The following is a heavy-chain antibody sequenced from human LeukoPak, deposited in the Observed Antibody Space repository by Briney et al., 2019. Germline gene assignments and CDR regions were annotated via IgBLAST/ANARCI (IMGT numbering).Heavy chain of an antibody. CDR1: GFTFSSYE. Sequence: GGSLRLSCAASGFTFSSYEMNWVRQAPGKGLEWVSYISSSGSTIYYADSVKGRFTISRDNAKNSLYLQMNSLGAEDTAVYYCARDWSDGYAFDIWGQGTMATVSS. CDR2: ISSSGSTI. D-gene: IGHD3-3*01. CDR3: ARDWSDGYAFDI. V-gene: IGHV3-48*03. J-gene: IGHJ3*02.